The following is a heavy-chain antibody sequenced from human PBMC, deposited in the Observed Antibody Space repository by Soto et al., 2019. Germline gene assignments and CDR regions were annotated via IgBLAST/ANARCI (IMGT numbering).Heavy chain of an antibody. V-gene: IGHV3-23*01. CDR3: ANPRVQVFRGSGSFLDP. CDR2: ISGSGGST. D-gene: IGHD3-10*01. J-gene: IGHJ5*02. Sequence: GGSLRLSCAASGFTFSSYAMSWVRQAPGKGLEWVSAISGSGGSTYYADSVKGRFTISRDNSKNTLYLQMNSLRAEDTAVYYCANPRVQVFRGSGSFLDPWGQGTLVTVSS. CDR1: GFTFSSYA.